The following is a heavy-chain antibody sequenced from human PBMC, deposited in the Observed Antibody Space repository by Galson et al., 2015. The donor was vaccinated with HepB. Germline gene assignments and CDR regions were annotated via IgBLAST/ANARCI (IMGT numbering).Heavy chain of an antibody. Sequence: SLRLSCAASGFTFSSYGMHWVRQAPGKGLEWVAVIWYDGSNKYYADSVKGRFTISRDNSKNTLYLQMNSLRAEDTAVYYCARDGYPGVWGSVSMPLTPDYWGQGTLVTVSS. D-gene: IGHD3-16*01. CDR3: ARDGYPGVWGSVSMPLTPDY. CDR1: GFTFSSYG. J-gene: IGHJ4*02. V-gene: IGHV3-33*08. CDR2: IWYDGSNK.